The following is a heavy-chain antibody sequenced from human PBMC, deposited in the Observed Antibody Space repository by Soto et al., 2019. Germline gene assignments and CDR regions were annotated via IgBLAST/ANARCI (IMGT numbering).Heavy chain of an antibody. CDR1: GFTFSSYG. Sequence: PGGSLRLSCAASGFTFSSYGMHWVRQAPGKGLEWVAVIWYDGSNKYYADSVKGRFTISRDNSKNTLYLQMNSLRAEDTAVYYCARGGWELLRLSRNDFDIWGQGTMVPVSS. J-gene: IGHJ3*02. CDR3: ARGGWELLRLSRNDFDI. CDR2: IWYDGSNK. V-gene: IGHV3-33*01. D-gene: IGHD1-26*01.